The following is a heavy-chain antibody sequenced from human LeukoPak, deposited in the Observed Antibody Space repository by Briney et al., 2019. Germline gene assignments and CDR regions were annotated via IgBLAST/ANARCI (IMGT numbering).Heavy chain of an antibody. V-gene: IGHV2-70*04. CDR3: ARMGYYNSSAYYYGD. CDR2: IDWDDDK. D-gene: IGHD3-22*01. J-gene: IGHJ4*02. Sequence: ESGPTLVNPTQTLTLTCTFSGFSLSTNGMGVSWIRQPPGKALEWLARIDWDDDKFYSTSLKTRLTIAKDTSKNQVVLTMTNMDPVDTATYYCARMGYYNSSAYYYGDWGQGTLVTVSS. CDR1: GFSLSTNGMG.